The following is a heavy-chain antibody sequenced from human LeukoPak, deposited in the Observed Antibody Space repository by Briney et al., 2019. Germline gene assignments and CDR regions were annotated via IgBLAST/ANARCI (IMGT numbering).Heavy chain of an antibody. Sequence: ASVKVSCKASGYTFTSYYMHWVRQAPGQGLEWMGIINPSGGSTSYAQKFQGRVTMTRDMSTSTAYMELSRLRSDDTAVYYCASGGYSSGSDYWGQGTLVTVSS. CDR3: ASGGYSSGSDY. CDR2: INPSGGST. CDR1: GYTFTSYY. V-gene: IGHV1-46*01. D-gene: IGHD5-18*01. J-gene: IGHJ4*02.